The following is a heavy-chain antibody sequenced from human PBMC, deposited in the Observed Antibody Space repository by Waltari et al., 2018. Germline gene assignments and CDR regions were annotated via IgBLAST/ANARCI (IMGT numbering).Heavy chain of an antibody. V-gene: IGHV3-30-3*01. CDR3: ARDEVPGKFDS. J-gene: IGHJ4*02. D-gene: IGHD1-26*01. CDR2: ISFEENDK. CDR1: GFTFSSFA. Sequence: QVQLAESGGGVVQPGRSLRLSCAASGFTFSSFAFHWVRQSPDKGLEWMALISFEENDKYYADSVKGRFTISRDNSENTLYLQMNSLRPEDTAVYYCARDEVPGKFDSWGQGTLVTVSS.